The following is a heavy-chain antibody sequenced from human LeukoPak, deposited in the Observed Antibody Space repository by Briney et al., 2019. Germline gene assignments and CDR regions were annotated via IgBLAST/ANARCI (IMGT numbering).Heavy chain of an antibody. CDR1: GFTFSNAW. D-gene: IGHD3-10*01. Sequence: GGSLRLSCVGSGFTFSNAWMTWVRQAPGKGLEWVARIKSKPDGETIDYAAPVKGRFTISRDDSKNTVYLQMNSLNSEDTAVYYCTTGTMVRGGPGFDYWGQGTLVIVSP. CDR2: IKSKPDGETI. CDR3: TTGTMVRGGPGFDY. V-gene: IGHV3-15*01. J-gene: IGHJ4*02.